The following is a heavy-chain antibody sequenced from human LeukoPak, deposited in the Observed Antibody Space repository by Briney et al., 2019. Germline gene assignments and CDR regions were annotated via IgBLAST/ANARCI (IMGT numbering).Heavy chain of an antibody. V-gene: IGHV3-74*01. J-gene: IGHJ4*02. CDR2: INSHGSRT. CDR1: GSTFSSYW. Sequence: GGSLRLSCAASGSTFSSYWMHWVRHAPGKGRVWVARINSHGSRTSCADSVKGRFTIARDSAKNTLYLQMKSLRAEDTAVYYCARAVTGYYDFWSGYYTSVYFDYWGQGTLVTVSS. D-gene: IGHD3-3*01. CDR3: ARAVTGYYDFWSGYYTSVYFDY.